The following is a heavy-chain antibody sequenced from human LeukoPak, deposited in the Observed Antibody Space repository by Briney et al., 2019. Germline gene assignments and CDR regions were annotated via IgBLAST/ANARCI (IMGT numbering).Heavy chain of an antibody. D-gene: IGHD6-19*01. J-gene: IGHJ6*04. CDR1: GFNFSGSA. V-gene: IGHV3-73*01. CDR3: TRRTSSGWYDYYYGMDV. Sequence: PGGSLRLSCAASGFNFSGSAMHWVRQASGKGLEWVGRIRSKANSYATAYAASVKGRFTISRDDSKNTAYLQMNSLKTEDTAVYYCTRRTSSGWYDYYYGMDVWGKGTTVTVSS. CDR2: IRSKANSYAT.